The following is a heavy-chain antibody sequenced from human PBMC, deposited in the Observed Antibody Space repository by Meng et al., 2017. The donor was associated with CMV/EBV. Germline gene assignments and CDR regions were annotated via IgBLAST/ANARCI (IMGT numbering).Heavy chain of an antibody. CDR2: INPSGGST. CDR1: GYTFTSYY. V-gene: IGHV1-46*01. J-gene: IGHJ4*02. Sequence: ASVKVSCKASGYTFTSYYMHWVRQAPGQGLEWMGIINPSGGSTSYAQKFQGRVTMTRDTSTSTVYMELSSLRSEDTAVYYCARDGAPRDSSGYYSDCWGQGTLVTVSS. D-gene: IGHD3-22*01. CDR3: ARDGAPRDSSGYYSDC.